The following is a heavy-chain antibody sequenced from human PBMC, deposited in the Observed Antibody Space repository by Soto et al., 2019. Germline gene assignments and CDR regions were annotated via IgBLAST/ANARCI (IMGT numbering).Heavy chain of an antibody. D-gene: IGHD1-1*01. Sequence: ASVKVSCKVSGYTLTELSMHWVRQAPGKGLEWMGGFDPEDGETIYAQKFQGRVTMTEDTSTDTAYMELSSLRSEDTAVYYCAKDDDWNGGLDYWGQGTLVTVSS. V-gene: IGHV1-24*01. CDR1: GYTLTELS. CDR3: AKDDDWNGGLDY. J-gene: IGHJ4*02. CDR2: FDPEDGET.